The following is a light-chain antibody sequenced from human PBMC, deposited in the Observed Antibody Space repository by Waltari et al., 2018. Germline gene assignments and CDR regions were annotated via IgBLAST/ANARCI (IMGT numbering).Light chain of an antibody. V-gene: IGKV1-5*03. CDR1: QSISSW. J-gene: IGKJ2*01. Sequence: DIQMTQSPSPLSASVGDRVTITCRASQSISSWLAWYQQKPGKAPKLLIYKASSLESGVPSRFSGSGSGTEFTLTISSLQPDDFATYYCQQYNSYLYTFGQGTKLEIK. CDR3: QQYNSYLYT. CDR2: KAS.